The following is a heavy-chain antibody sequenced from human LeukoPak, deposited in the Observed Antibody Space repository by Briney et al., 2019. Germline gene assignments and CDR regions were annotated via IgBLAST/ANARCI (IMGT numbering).Heavy chain of an antibody. D-gene: IGHD6-19*01. CDR2: ISVSGGST. CDR3: AKDYKAVAGTFDY. V-gene: IGHV3-23*01. J-gene: IGHJ4*02. Sequence: PGGSLRLSCVASGFTFSSYAMTWVRLAPGRGLEWVSVISVSGGSTDYADSVRGRFTVSRDNSKNTLYLQMSSLRAEDTAVYYCAKDYKAVAGTFDYWGPGTLVTVSS. CDR1: GFTFSSYA.